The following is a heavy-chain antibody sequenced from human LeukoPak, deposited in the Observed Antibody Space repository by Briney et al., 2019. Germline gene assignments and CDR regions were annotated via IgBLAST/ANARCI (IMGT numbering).Heavy chain of an antibody. Sequence: KASETLSLTCTVSGASISSTTYYWVWIRQPPGQGLEWIGSRNYTRSTYYNPTLKSPTTIAVDTSKNQLSLNLSSVAAADTAVYYCARHAQGHGYYSNFDFWGQGTLVTVSS. J-gene: IGHJ4*02. V-gene: IGHV4-39*07. CDR1: GASISSTTYY. D-gene: IGHD2/OR15-2a*01. CDR3: ARHAQGHGYYSNFDF. CDR2: RNYTRST.